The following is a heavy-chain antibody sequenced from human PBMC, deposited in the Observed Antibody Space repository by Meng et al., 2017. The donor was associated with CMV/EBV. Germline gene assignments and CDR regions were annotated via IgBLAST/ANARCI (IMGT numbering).Heavy chain of an antibody. J-gene: IGHJ4*02. Sequence: FSCYAMHWVRQAPCKGLEWVAVISYDGSNNYYADSVKGRFTISRDNSKNTLYLQMNSLRAEDTAVYYCARPYYDSSGYYSFAVNYFDYWGQGTLVTVSS. CDR2: ISYDGSNN. CDR3: ARPYYDSSGYYSFAVNYFDY. D-gene: IGHD3-22*01. CDR1: FSCYA. V-gene: IGHV3-30*04.